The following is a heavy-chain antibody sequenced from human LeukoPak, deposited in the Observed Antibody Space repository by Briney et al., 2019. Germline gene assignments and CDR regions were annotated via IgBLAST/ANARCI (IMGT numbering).Heavy chain of an antibody. V-gene: IGHV3-48*03. Sequence: GGSLSLSCAVSGFTFSSYEMNWVRQATEKGLEGVSYISSSGSTIYYADYVKGRFNNSRDNAKNSLYLQMNSLRAEDTAVYYCAELGITMIGGVWGKGTMVTISS. CDR3: AELGITMIGGV. CDR2: ISSSGSTI. J-gene: IGHJ6*04. D-gene: IGHD3-10*02. CDR1: GFTFSSYE.